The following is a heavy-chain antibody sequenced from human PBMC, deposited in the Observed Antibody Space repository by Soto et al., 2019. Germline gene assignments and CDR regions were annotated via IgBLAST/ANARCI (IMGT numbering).Heavy chain of an antibody. CDR2: IYYSGST. J-gene: IGHJ4*02. V-gene: IGHV4-30-4*01. Sequence: SETLSLTCTVSGGSISSGDYYWSWIRQPPGKGLEWIGYIYYSGSTYYNPSLKSRVTISVDTSKNQFSLKLSSVTAADTAVYYCARGRVYCISTSCYAPPFDYWGQGTLVTVSS. D-gene: IGHD2-2*01. CDR1: GGSISSGDYY. CDR3: ARGRVYCISTSCYAPPFDY.